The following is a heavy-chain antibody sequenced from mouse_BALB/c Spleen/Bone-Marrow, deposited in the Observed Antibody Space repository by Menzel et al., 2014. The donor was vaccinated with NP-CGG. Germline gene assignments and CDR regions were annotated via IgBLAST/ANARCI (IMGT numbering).Heavy chain of an antibody. CDR3: AAYYYGSSYGFAY. Sequence: VQLQQPGAELVKPGASVKLSCTASGFNIKDTYMHWVKQRPEQGLEWIGRIDPANGNTKYDPKFQGKATITADTSSNTAYLQLSGLTSEDTAVYYCAAYYYGSSYGFAYCGQGTLVTVSA. V-gene: IGHV14-3*02. D-gene: IGHD1-1*01. J-gene: IGHJ3*01. CDR1: GFNIKDTY. CDR2: IDPANGNT.